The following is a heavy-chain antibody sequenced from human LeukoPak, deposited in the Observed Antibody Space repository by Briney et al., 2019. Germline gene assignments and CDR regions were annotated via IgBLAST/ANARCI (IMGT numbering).Heavy chain of an antibody. D-gene: IGHD1-1*01. V-gene: IGHV4-59*01. CDR1: GDSISSYY. Sequence: SETLSLTCTVSGDSISSYYWSWIRQPPGKGLEWIGYIYYSGSTNYNPSLKSRVTISVDTSKNQFSLKLSSVTAADTAVYYCARVSRELAEGAFDIWGQGTMVTVSS. J-gene: IGHJ3*02. CDR3: ARVSRELAEGAFDI. CDR2: IYYSGST.